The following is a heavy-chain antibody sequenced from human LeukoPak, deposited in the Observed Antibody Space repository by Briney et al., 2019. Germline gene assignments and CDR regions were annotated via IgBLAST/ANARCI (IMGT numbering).Heavy chain of an antibody. CDR1: GFTFRRNA. CDR2: IAYDGSKD. Sequence: PGGSLRLSCTASGFTFRRNAMHWVRQAPGRGLEWVAVIAYDGSKDYYADSVKGRFTISRDNSKNTLYLQMNSLRAEDTAVYYCASLSSSGPGYWGQGTLVTVSS. J-gene: IGHJ4*02. D-gene: IGHD6-13*01. CDR3: ASLSSSGPGY. V-gene: IGHV3-30-3*01.